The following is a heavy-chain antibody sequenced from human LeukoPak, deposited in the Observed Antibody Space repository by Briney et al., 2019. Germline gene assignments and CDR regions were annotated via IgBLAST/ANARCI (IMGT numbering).Heavy chain of an antibody. CDR3: ASSSDSKFDY. D-gene: IGHD2-15*01. J-gene: IGHJ4*02. V-gene: IGHV4-59*01. Sequence: SETLSLTCTVSGGSISSYYWSWIRQPPGKGLKWIGNIYYGGSTNYNPSLKSRVTISVDTSKNQFSLKLNSVTAADTAIYYCASSSDSKFDYWGQGTLVTVSS. CDR2: IYYGGST. CDR1: GGSISSYY.